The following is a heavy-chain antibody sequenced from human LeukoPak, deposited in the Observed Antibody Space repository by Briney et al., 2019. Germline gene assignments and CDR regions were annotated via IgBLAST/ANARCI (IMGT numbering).Heavy chain of an antibody. CDR3: ARRYYYDSSAYTVDY. Sequence: ASVKVSCKASGYTFTGYYMHWVRQAPGQGLEWMGRINPNSGTTNYAQKFQGRVTMTRDTSISTAYMELNSLRSDDTAVYYCARRYYYDSSAYTVDYWGQGTLVTVSS. CDR2: INPNSGTT. D-gene: IGHD3-22*01. CDR1: GYTFTGYY. J-gene: IGHJ4*02. V-gene: IGHV1-2*06.